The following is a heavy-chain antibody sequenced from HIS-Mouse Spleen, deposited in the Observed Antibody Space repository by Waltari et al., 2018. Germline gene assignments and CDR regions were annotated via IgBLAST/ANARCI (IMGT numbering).Heavy chain of an antibody. CDR3: AKASSGWLDY. V-gene: IGHV3-30*18. J-gene: IGHJ4*02. CDR1: GFTFSSSA. D-gene: IGHD6-19*01. Sequence: QVQLVESGGGVVQPVRSLRLSCAASGFTFSSSAMHWVRQAPVKGLEWVGVISYEGSNKDYADSVKGRFTISRDNCKYTLYLQMNSLRAEDTDVYYCAKASSGWLDYWGQGTLVTVSS. CDR2: ISYEGSNK.